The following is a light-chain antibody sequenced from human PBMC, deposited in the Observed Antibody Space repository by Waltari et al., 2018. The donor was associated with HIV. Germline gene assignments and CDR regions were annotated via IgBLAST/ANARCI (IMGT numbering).Light chain of an antibody. Sequence: QSLLTQPPSVSGAPGQRVTISCTGSSSNIGAGYDVHWYQQLPGTAPKLLIYGNSNRPSGVPDRFSGSKPDTSASLAITGLRAEDEADYYCQSYDSSLSGDVVFGGGTSLTVL. CDR2: GNS. CDR3: QSYDSSLSGDVV. V-gene: IGLV1-40*01. J-gene: IGLJ2*01. CDR1: SSNIGAGYD.